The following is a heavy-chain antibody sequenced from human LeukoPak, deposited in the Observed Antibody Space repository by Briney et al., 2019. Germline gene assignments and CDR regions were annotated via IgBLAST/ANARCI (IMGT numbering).Heavy chain of an antibody. CDR3: ARGHARGYLFGPIDT. J-gene: IGHJ5*02. CDR2: IWHDGGNK. CDR1: GFTFSSYG. Sequence: PGRSLRLSCAASGFTFSSYGMHWVRQAPGKGLEWVAVIWHDGGNKYYADSVKGRFTISRDNSKNTLFLQMDGLRAEDTAVYFCARGHARGYLFGPIDTWGQGTLVTVSS. D-gene: IGHD5-12*01. V-gene: IGHV3-33*01.